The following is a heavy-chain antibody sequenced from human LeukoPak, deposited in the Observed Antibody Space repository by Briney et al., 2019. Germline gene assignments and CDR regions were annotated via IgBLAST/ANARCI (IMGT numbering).Heavy chain of an antibody. CDR1: GYSISSGYY. J-gene: IGHJ3*02. CDR2: IYHSGST. Sequence: SETLSLTCAVSGYSISSGYYWGCIRQPPGKGLEWIGSIYHSGSTFYNPSLKSRVTISVDTSKNQFSLKLSSVTAADTAVYYCARALGGSGYSDAFDIWGQGTMVTVSS. CDR3: ARALGGSGYSDAFDI. V-gene: IGHV4-38-2*01. D-gene: IGHD3-3*01.